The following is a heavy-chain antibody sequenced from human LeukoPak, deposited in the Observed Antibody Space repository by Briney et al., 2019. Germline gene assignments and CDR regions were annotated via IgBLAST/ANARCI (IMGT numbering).Heavy chain of an antibody. Sequence: PSETLSLTCAVYGGSFSGYYWSWIRQPPGKGLEWIGEIKHSGISNYNPSLKSRVTISVDTSKNQFSLKLTSVTAADTAVYYCARRKGFGEGYFDSWGQGTLVTVSS. D-gene: IGHD3-10*01. J-gene: IGHJ4*02. CDR2: IKHSGIS. V-gene: IGHV4-34*01. CDR3: ARRKGFGEGYFDS. CDR1: GGSFSGYY.